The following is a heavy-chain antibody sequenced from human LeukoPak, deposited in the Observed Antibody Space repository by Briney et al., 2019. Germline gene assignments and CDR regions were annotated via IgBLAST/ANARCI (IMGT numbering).Heavy chain of an antibody. D-gene: IGHD6-19*01. Sequence: GGSLRLSCAASGLTFSSYWMNWVRQAPGKGLEWVANIKQDGSEKYYVDSVKGRFTISRDNAKNSLYLQMNSLRAEDTAVYFCARGVYSSGWYLVEYFDYWGQGTLVTVSS. CDR1: GLTFSSYW. V-gene: IGHV3-7*04. CDR3: ARGVYSSGWYLVEYFDY. CDR2: IKQDGSEK. J-gene: IGHJ4*02.